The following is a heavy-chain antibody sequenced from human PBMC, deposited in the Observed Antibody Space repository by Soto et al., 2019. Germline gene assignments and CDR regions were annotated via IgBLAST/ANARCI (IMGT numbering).Heavy chain of an antibody. Sequence: ASVKVSCKASGYTFTSYGISWVRQATGQGLEWMGWMNPNSGNTGYAQKFQGRVTMTRNTSISTAYMELSSLRSEDTAVYYCARGGAAAGTNWFDPWGQGTLVTVSS. CDR3: ARGGAAAGTNWFDP. D-gene: IGHD6-13*01. CDR2: MNPNSGNT. V-gene: IGHV1-8*02. CDR1: GYTFTSYG. J-gene: IGHJ5*02.